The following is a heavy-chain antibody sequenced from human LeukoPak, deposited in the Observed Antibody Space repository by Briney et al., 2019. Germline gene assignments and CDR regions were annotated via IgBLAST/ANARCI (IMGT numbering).Heavy chain of an antibody. CDR3: AKAHYDICAIDY. V-gene: IGHV3-30*18. CDR2: ISYDGSDK. CDR1: GLTFSSYG. Sequence: GGSLRLSCAASGLTFSSYGMHWVRQAPGKGLEWVAVISYDGSDKYYADSVKGRFQISRDNSKNTLYLQMNSLRAEDTAVYYCAKAHYDICAIDYWGQGTLVTVSS. J-gene: IGHJ4*02. D-gene: IGHD3-9*01.